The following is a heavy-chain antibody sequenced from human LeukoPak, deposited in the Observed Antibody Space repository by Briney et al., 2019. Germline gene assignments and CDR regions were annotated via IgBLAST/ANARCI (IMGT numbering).Heavy chain of an antibody. D-gene: IGHD4-23*01. Sequence: GGSLRLSCAASGFTFSTHEMHWVRQAPGKGLEWVSYISSSGSNIFYADSVKGRFTISRDTAKNSLYLQMNSLRAEDTAVYYCVSVVSYYFDYWGQGTLVTVSS. J-gene: IGHJ4*02. CDR2: ISSSGSNI. CDR3: VSVVSYYFDY. CDR1: GFTFSTHE. V-gene: IGHV3-48*03.